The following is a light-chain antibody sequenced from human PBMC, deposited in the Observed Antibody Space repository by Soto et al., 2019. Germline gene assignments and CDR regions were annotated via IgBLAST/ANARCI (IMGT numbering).Light chain of an antibody. CDR3: QQYNNRPPYT. Sequence: EIVMTQSPATLSVSPGDSATLSCRASLSVGSNLAWYQQKPGQAPRLLIYGASTRATAISARFGGSGSGTEFTLTIGGLQSEDFAVYYCQQYNNRPPYTFGQGTKLEI. CDR1: LSVGSN. CDR2: GAS. V-gene: IGKV3-15*01. J-gene: IGKJ2*01.